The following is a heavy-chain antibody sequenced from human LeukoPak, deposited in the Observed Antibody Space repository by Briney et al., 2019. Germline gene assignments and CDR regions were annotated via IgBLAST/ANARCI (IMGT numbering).Heavy chain of an antibody. CDR1: GDSVSSNSGA. CDR3: VGGPGSLLH. J-gene: IGHJ4*02. V-gene: IGHV6-1*01. CDR2: THYRSKWYN. Sequence: SQTLSLTCATSGDSVSSNSGAWNWIRQSPSRGLEWLGRTHYRSKWYNGYAVSVKSRITINPDTSKNQFSLHLNSVTPEDTAVYYCVGGPGSLLHWGQGILVTVSS.